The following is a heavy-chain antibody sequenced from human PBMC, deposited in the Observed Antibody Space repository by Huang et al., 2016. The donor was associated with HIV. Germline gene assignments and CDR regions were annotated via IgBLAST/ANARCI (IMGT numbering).Heavy chain of an antibody. CDR2: INPNSGGT. CDR1: GYTFIGNY. CDR3: ARDYEDGYNTFDY. D-gene: IGHD5-12*01. J-gene: IGHJ4*02. V-gene: IGHV1-2*02. Sequence: QVQLVQSGAEVKKPGASVKVSCKASGYTFIGNYIQWVRQAPGQGLGWMGWINPNSGGTNYAQQFQGRVTMTRDTSISTAYMELNRLRSDDTAVYYCARDYEDGYNTFDYWGQGTLVTVSS.